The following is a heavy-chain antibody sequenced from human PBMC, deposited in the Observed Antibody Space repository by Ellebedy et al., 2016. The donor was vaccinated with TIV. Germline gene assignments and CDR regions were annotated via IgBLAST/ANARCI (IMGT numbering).Heavy chain of an antibody. CDR1: GVSIITGDYY. J-gene: IGHJ4*02. CDR3: ARVSDYGGDFDY. CDR2: ISDSGTT. D-gene: IGHD4-23*01. Sequence: SEPLSLTXAVSGVSIITGDYYWSWIRQPPGTGLEWIGYISDSGTTSYNPSLQSRLTISVDTSKNLFSLNLSSVTAADTAVYYCARVSDYGGDFDYWGQGTLFTVSS. V-gene: IGHV4-30-4*01.